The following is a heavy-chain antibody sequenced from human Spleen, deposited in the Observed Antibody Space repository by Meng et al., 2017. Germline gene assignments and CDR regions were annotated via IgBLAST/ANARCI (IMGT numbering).Heavy chain of an antibody. Sequence: GSLRLSCTVSGASVSSHYWSWIRQTPGKGLQWIGYIHNRGGTTYNPSLKSRVTMSVDTSKNQFSLKLSSVTAADTAVYYCARVRPATEITFDSWGQGTLVTVSS. CDR2: IHNRGGT. J-gene: IGHJ4*02. CDR1: GASVSSHY. D-gene: IGHD2-2*01. CDR3: ARVRPATEITFDS. V-gene: IGHV4-59*02.